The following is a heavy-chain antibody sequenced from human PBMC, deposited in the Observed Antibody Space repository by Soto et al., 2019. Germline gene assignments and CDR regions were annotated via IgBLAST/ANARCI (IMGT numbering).Heavy chain of an antibody. V-gene: IGHV1-18*01. CDR2: ISAHNGNT. Sequence: QVHLVQSGAEVKKPGASVKVSCKGSGYAFTTYGITWVRQAPGQGLEWMGWISAHNGNTNYAQKLQGRVTVTRDTSPRTAYMGLRSLRSDDTAVYYCARGRNGDYWGQGALVTVSS. J-gene: IGHJ4*02. D-gene: IGHD1-1*01. CDR3: ARGRNGDY. CDR1: GYAFTTYG.